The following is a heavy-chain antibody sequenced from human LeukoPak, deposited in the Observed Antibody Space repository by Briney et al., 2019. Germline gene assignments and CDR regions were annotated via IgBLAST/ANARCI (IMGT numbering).Heavy chain of an antibody. D-gene: IGHD1-14*01. CDR3: ASGFTHNVKSPFEY. CDR2: IWYDGSTK. V-gene: IGHV3-33*01. CDR1: GFTFSSYA. Sequence: GRSLRLSCAASGFTFSSYAMHWVRQAPGKGLEWVAVIWYDGSTKYYAYSVKGRFTISRDNSKNTLFLQMNSLRPEDTAVYYCASGFTHNVKSPFEYWGQGALVTASS. J-gene: IGHJ4*02.